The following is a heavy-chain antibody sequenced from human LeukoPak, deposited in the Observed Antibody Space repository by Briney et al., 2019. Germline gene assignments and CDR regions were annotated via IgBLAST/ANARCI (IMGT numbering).Heavy chain of an antibody. Sequence: SETLSLTCTVSGDSISSSSYYWGWIRQPPGKGLEWIGSIYYSGSTYYNPSLKSRVTISVDTSKNQFSLKLSSVTAADTAVYYCARRGYSGYDVVVYYFDYWGQGTLVTVSS. J-gene: IGHJ4*02. D-gene: IGHD5-12*01. V-gene: IGHV4-39*01. CDR2: IYYSGST. CDR3: ARRGYSGYDVVVYYFDY. CDR1: GDSISSSSYY.